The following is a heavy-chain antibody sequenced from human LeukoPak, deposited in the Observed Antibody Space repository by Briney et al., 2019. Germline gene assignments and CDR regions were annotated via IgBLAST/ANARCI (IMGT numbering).Heavy chain of an antibody. D-gene: IGHD5-18*01. V-gene: IGHV4-39*01. CDR1: GGSISSSSYY. CDR3: ATFHGCSYASDY. CDR2: IYYSGST. J-gene: IGHJ4*02. Sequence: SETLSLTCTVSGGSISSSSYYWGWIRQPPGKGLEWIGSIYYSGSTYYNPSLKSRVTISVDTSKNQFSLKLSSVTAADTAVYYCATFHGCSYASDYWGQGTLVTVSS.